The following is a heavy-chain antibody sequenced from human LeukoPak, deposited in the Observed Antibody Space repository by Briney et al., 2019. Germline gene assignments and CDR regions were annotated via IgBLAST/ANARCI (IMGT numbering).Heavy chain of an antibody. Sequence: PGGSLRLSCADSGFTFSSHWMHWVRQAPGKGLVWVSRIKYDASSTSYADSVKGRFTISRDNAKNTLYLQMNSLRAEDAAVYYCARDPEYSSSYPPQYYYYGMDVWGQGTMVTVSS. CDR2: IKYDASST. V-gene: IGHV3-74*01. J-gene: IGHJ6*02. CDR1: GFTFSSHW. CDR3: ARDPEYSSSYPPQYYYYGMDV. D-gene: IGHD6-13*01.